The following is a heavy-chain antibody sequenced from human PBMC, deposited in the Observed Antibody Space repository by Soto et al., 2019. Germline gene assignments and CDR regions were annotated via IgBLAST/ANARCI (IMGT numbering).Heavy chain of an antibody. CDR1: GFTFTNYG. Sequence: QVQLVESGGGVVQPGMSLRLSCAASGFTFTNYGMHWVRQARGKGLEWVATISNDGSKKYNADSVKGRFTISRDNSKNMLYQQMNSLRPEDTAVYYCAKDWDYRGDLDYWGQGTLFTVPS. V-gene: IGHV3-30*18. CDR2: ISNDGSKK. CDR3: AKDWDYRGDLDY. J-gene: IGHJ4*02. D-gene: IGHD3-16*01.